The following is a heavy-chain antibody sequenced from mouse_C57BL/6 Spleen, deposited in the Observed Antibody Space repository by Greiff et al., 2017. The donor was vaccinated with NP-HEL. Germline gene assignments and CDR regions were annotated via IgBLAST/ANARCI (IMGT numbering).Heavy chain of an antibody. J-gene: IGHJ4*01. Sequence: EVQGVESGGGLVKPGGSLKLSCAASGFTFSDYGMHWVRQAPEKGLEWVAYISSGSSTIYYADTVKGRFTISRDNAKNTLFLQMTSLRSEDTAMYYCARPYDSGDYYAMDYWGQGTSVTVSS. CDR2: ISSGSSTI. D-gene: IGHD2-4*01. CDR1: GFTFSDYG. CDR3: ARPYDSGDYYAMDY. V-gene: IGHV5-17*01.